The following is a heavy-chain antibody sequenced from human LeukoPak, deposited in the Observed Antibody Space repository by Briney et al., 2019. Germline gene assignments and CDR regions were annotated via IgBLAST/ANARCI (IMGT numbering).Heavy chain of an antibody. CDR2: IWYDGSNK. Sequence: PGRSLRLSCAASGFTFSSYGMHWVRQAPGKGLEWVAVIWYDGSNKYYADSVKGRFTISRDNSKNTLYLQMNSLRAEDTAVYYCARDSSGPTYGMDVWGQGPRSPSP. CDR1: GFTFSSYG. D-gene: IGHD2-15*01. J-gene: IGHJ6*02. V-gene: IGHV3-33*01. CDR3: ARDSSGPTYGMDV.